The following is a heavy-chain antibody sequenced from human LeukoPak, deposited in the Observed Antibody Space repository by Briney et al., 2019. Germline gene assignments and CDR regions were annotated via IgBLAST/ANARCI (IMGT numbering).Heavy chain of an antibody. CDR1: GGSISSYY. V-gene: IGHV4-59*01. Sequence: SETLSLTCTVSGGSISSYYWSWIRQPPGKGLEWIGYIYYSGSTNYNPSLKSRVTISVDTSKNQFSLKLSSVTAADTAVYYCAREDSSGYYAYWGQGTLITVSS. CDR3: AREDSSGYYAY. CDR2: IYYSGST. J-gene: IGHJ4*02. D-gene: IGHD3-22*01.